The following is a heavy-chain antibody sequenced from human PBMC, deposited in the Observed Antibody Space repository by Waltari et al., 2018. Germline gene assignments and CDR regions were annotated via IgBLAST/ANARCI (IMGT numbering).Heavy chain of an antibody. J-gene: IGHJ1*01. D-gene: IGHD6-19*01. CDR1: GGSISSYY. CDR2: IYYSGST. CDR3: ARAEAVAGKRGYFQH. V-gene: IGHV4-59*01. Sequence: QVQLQESGPGLVKPSETLSLTCTVSGGSISSYYWSWIRQPPGKGLEWIGYIYYSGSTNNTPSLKSRVTISVDTSKNQFSLKLSSVTAADTAVYYCARAEAVAGKRGYFQHWGQGTLVTVSS.